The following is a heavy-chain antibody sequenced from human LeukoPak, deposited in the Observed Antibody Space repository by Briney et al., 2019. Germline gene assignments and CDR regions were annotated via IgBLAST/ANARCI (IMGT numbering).Heavy chain of an antibody. D-gene: IGHD3-22*01. CDR3: AREGRDYYDSSVSFDY. V-gene: IGHV3-74*01. Sequence: PGGSLRLSCAASGFTFSSYWMHWVRQAPGKGLVWVSRINSDGSSTSYADSVKGRFTISRDNAKNTLYLQMNSLRAEDTAVCYCAREGRDYYDSSVSFDYWGQGTLVTVSS. CDR1: GFTFSSYW. CDR2: INSDGSST. J-gene: IGHJ4*02.